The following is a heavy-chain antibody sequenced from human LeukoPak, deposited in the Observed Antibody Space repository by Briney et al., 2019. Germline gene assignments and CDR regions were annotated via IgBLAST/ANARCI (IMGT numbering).Heavy chain of an antibody. Sequence: ASVKVSCKTSGYTFTTYGISWVRQAPGQGLEWMGWISGYNGNTNYAQKAQGRVTMTTDTSTSTAYMELRSLRSDDTAVYYCARSYGSGSSDYWGQGTLVTVSS. J-gene: IGHJ4*02. CDR1: GYTFTTYG. V-gene: IGHV1-18*01. CDR3: ARSYGSGSSDY. D-gene: IGHD3-10*01. CDR2: ISGYNGNT.